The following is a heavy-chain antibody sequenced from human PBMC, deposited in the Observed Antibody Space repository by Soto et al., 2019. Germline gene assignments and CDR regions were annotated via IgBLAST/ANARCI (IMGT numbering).Heavy chain of an antibody. D-gene: IGHD2-15*01. CDR1: GGSISSGDYY. Sequence: SETLSLTCTVSGGSISSGDYYWSWIRQPPGKGLEWIGYIYYSGSTYYNPSLKSRVTISVDTSKNQFSLKLSSVTAADTAVYYCARSRYCSGGSCYWARFDPWGQGTLVTVSS. CDR2: IYYSGST. CDR3: ARSRYCSGGSCYWARFDP. V-gene: IGHV4-30-4*02. J-gene: IGHJ5*02.